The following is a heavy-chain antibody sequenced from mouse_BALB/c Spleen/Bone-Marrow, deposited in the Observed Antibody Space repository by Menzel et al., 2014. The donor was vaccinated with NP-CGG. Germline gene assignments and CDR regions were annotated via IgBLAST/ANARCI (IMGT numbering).Heavy chain of an antibody. D-gene: IGHD1-2*01. Sequence: EVKLVESGGGLVQPGGSLKLSCAASGFDFSTFWMSWVRQAPGKGLEWIGEINPDRSTINYRPSLKDKFIISRDNAKNTLYLLMSKVRSEDTALYYCARLHYYGYGAYWGQGTLVTGSA. CDR3: ARLHYYGYGAY. CDR2: INPDRSTI. CDR1: GFDFSTFW. J-gene: IGHJ3*01. V-gene: IGHV4-1*02.